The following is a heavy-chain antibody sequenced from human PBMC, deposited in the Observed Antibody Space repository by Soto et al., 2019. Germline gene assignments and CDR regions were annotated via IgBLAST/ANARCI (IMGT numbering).Heavy chain of an antibody. V-gene: IGHV3-48*01. D-gene: IGHD2-2*01. CDR1: GFIFSRYA. CDR3: AKDPARGYCSSTSCYGAFDI. J-gene: IGHJ3*02. Sequence: PGRSLRLSCDVAGFIFSRYAMNWVRQAPGKGLEWVSYIGSSGSTTYYADSVKGQFNISRDNAKNTLNLKMNSLRAEDTAVYYCAKDPARGYCSSTSCYGAFDIWGQGTMVTVSS. CDR2: IGSSGSTT.